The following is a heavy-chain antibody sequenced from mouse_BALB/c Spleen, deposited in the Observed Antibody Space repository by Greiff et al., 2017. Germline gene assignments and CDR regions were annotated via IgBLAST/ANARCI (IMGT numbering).Heavy chain of an antibody. V-gene: IGHV1S137*01. CDR2: ISTYYGDA. Sequence: QVQLKQSGAELVRPGVSVKISCKGSGYTFTDYAMHWVKQSHAKSLEWIGVISTYYGDASYNQKFKGKATMTVDKSSSTAYMELARLTSEDSAIYYCARRGNYGDYFDYWGQGTTLTVSS. CDR1: GYTFTDYA. CDR3: ARRGNYGDYFDY. J-gene: IGHJ2*01. D-gene: IGHD2-1*01.